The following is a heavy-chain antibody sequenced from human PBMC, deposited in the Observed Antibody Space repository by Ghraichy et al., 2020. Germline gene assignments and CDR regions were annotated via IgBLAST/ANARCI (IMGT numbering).Heavy chain of an antibody. Sequence: GGSLRLSCAGSAFTFSGYWMSWVRQAPGKGLEWVANIKKDGSEKYYVDSVKGRFTISRDNAKNSLYLQMNSLRAEDTAVYFCATIATRGSTTHYFESWGQGTPVPVSS. CDR3: ATIATRGSTTHYFES. V-gene: IGHV3-7*01. CDR2: IKKDGSEK. D-gene: IGHD2-15*01. CDR1: AFTFSGYW. J-gene: IGHJ4*02.